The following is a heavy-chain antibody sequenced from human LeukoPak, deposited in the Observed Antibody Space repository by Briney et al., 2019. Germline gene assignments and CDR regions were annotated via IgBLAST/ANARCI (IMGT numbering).Heavy chain of an antibody. J-gene: IGHJ6*02. Sequence: GGSLRLSCAASGFTFSNTGMHWVRQAPGKGLEWVAIIWYDGSDKYYADSVKGRFTISRDNSKNTLYLQISSVRSAYTGVHYCAKDSYGMDVWGQGTTVTVSS. CDR3: AKDSYGMDV. CDR2: IWYDGSDK. V-gene: IGHV3-30*02. CDR1: GFTFSNTG.